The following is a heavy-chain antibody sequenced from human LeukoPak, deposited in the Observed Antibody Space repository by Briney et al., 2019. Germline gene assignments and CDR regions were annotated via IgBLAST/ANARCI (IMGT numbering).Heavy chain of an antibody. J-gene: IGHJ6*03. CDR3: ARGKKYYDVLTGSGGSYYYYYYMDV. CDR1: GYTFTSYD. CDR2: MNSNSGNT. V-gene: IGHV1-8*03. Sequence: ASVKVSCKASGYTFTSYDINWVRQATGQGLEWMGWMNSNSGNTGYAQKFQGRVTITRNTSISTAYMKLSSLRSEDTAVYFCARGKKYYDVLTGSGGSYYYYYYMDVWGKGTTVTVSS. D-gene: IGHD3-9*01.